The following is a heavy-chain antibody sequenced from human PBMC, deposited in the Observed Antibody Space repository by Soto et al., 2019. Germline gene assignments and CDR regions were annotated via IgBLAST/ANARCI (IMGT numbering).Heavy chain of an antibody. V-gene: IGHV2-26*01. D-gene: IGHD6-19*01. CDR3: ARRHLAVAVSPWFDP. Sequence: QVTLKEPGPVLVKPTETLTLRCTVSGLSITDSEMGVSWIRQPPGQPLEWLAHIDSSGEKSYRTFLKSRLAISKHTSKSQIVLTMTNMDPADTATYYCARRHLAVAVSPWFDPWGQGIPVTVSS. CDR2: IDSSGEK. CDR1: GLSITDSEMG. J-gene: IGHJ5*02.